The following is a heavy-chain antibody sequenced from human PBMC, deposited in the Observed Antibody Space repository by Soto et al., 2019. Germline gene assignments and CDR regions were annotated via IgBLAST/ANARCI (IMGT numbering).Heavy chain of an antibody. J-gene: IGHJ5*02. Sequence: VGSLRLSCAASGFTFSSYSMNWVRQAPGKGLEWVSYISSSSSTIYYADSVKGRFTISRDNAKNSLYLQMNSLRDEDTAVYYCARSIYSSSFRWFDPWGQGTLVTVSS. D-gene: IGHD6-6*01. CDR2: ISSSSSTI. V-gene: IGHV3-48*02. CDR3: ARSIYSSSFRWFDP. CDR1: GFTFSSYS.